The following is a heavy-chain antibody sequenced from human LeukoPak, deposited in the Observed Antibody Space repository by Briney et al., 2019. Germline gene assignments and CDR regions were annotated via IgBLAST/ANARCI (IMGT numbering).Heavy chain of an antibody. J-gene: IGHJ4*02. Sequence: ASVKVSCKASGYTFTSYDINWVRQATGQGLEWMGWMNPNSGNTGYAQKFQGRVTMTRNTSISTAYMELSSLRSEDTAVYYCAADYDSSGYYGYWGQGILVTVSS. CDR2: MNPNSGNT. D-gene: IGHD3-22*01. CDR3: AADYDSSGYYGY. CDR1: GYTFTSYD. V-gene: IGHV1-8*01.